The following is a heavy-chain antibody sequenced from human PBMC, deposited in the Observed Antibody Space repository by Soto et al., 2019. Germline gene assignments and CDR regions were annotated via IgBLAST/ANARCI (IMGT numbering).Heavy chain of an antibody. CDR1: GGSISSGGYY. J-gene: IGHJ5*02. CDR3: AREGGAVVPAAIKGWFDP. V-gene: IGHV4-31*03. Sequence: PSETLSLTCTVSGGSISSGGYYWSWIRQHPGKGLGWIGYIYYSGSTYYNPSLKSRVTISVDTSKNQFSLKLSSVTAADTAVYYCAREGGAVVPAAIKGWFDPWGQGTLVTVSS. D-gene: IGHD2-2*01. CDR2: IYYSGST.